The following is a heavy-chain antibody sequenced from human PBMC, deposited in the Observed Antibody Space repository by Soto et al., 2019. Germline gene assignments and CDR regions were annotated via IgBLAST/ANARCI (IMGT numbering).Heavy chain of an antibody. Sequence: QVQLVESEGGVVQPGRSLRLSCAASGFTISSYGMHWVRQAPGKGLEWVAVISYDGSNKYYADSVKGRFTISRDNSKNTLYLQMNSLRAEDTAVYYCAKDRHIVVVTAIDYYYGMDVWGQGTTVTVSS. CDR3: AKDRHIVVVTAIDYYYGMDV. CDR1: GFTISSYG. V-gene: IGHV3-30*18. J-gene: IGHJ6*02. CDR2: ISYDGSNK. D-gene: IGHD2-21*02.